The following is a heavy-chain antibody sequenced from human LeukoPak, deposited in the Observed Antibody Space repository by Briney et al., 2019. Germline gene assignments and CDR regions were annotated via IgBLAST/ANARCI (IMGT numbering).Heavy chain of an antibody. D-gene: IGHD2-15*01. CDR1: GGTFSSYA. V-gene: IGHV1-69*04. J-gene: IGHJ4*02. CDR3: ARDRGWSDEVGYFDY. CDR2: IIPILGIA. Sequence: ASVKVSCKAPGGTFSSYAISWVRQAPGQGLEWMGRIIPILGIANYAQKFQGRVTITADKSTSTAYMELSSLRSEDTAVYYCARDRGWSDEVGYFDYWGQGTLVTVSS.